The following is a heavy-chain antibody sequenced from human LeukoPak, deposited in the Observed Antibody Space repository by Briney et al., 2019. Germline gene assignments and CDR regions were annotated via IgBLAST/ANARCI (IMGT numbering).Heavy chain of an antibody. Sequence: GGSLRLSCAPSGFPFSSFEMIWVRQAPGKGLEWVSYISSTGNTIYDADSVKGRFTISRDNAKSSLYLRMNSLRAEDTAVYYCARDSSGNFIPDYFDYWGQGTLVTVSS. CDR1: GFPFSSFE. V-gene: IGHV3-48*03. J-gene: IGHJ4*02. CDR2: ISSTGNTI. CDR3: ARDSSGNFIPDYFDY. D-gene: IGHD3-10*01.